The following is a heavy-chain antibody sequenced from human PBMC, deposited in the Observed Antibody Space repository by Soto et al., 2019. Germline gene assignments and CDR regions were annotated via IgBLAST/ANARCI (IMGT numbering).Heavy chain of an antibody. CDR3: ARSRGYSGYGQAYYYYMDV. V-gene: IGHV4-59*06. CDR2: IYYSGST. Sequence: SETLSLTCTVSGGSISSYYWSWIRQHPGKGLEWIGYIYYSGSTYYNPSLKSRVTISVDTSKNQFSLKLSSVTAADTAVYYCARSRGYSGYGQAYYYYMDVWGKGTTVTVSS. J-gene: IGHJ6*03. CDR1: GGSISSYY. D-gene: IGHD5-12*01.